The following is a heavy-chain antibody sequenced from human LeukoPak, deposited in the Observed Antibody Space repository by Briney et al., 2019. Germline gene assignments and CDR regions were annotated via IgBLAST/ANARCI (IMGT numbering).Heavy chain of an antibody. D-gene: IGHD6-13*01. J-gene: IGHJ3*02. Sequence: GASVKVSCKASGYTFTSYYMHWVRQAPGQGLEWMGVINPSGGSTSYAQKFQGRVTMTRDTSTSTVYMELSSLRSEDTAVYYCARRSSTHAFDIWGQGTMVTVSS. CDR2: INPSGGST. CDR3: ARRSSTHAFDI. V-gene: IGHV1-46*01. CDR1: GYTFTSYY.